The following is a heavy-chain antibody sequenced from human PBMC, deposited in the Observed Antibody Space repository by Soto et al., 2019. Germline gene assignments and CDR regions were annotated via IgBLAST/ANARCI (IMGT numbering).Heavy chain of an antibody. CDR2: IYYSGST. CDR1: GGSISSYY. V-gene: IGHV4-59*01. Sequence: SETLSLTCTVSGGSISSYYWSWIRQPPGKGLEWIGYIYYSGSTNYNPSLKSRVTISVDTSKNQFSLKLSSVTAADTAVYYCARVFRVPGSSGYYSRSFDYWGQGTLVTVSS. J-gene: IGHJ4*02. D-gene: IGHD3-22*01. CDR3: ARVFRVPGSSGYYSRSFDY.